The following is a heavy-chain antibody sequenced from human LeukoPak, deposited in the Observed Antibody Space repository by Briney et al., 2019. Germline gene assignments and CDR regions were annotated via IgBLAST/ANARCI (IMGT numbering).Heavy chain of an antibody. V-gene: IGHV4-59*08. Sequence: PSETLSLTCTVSGGSISSYYWSWIRQPPGKGLEWIGYIYYSGSTNYNPSLKSRVTISVDTSKNQFSLKLSSVTAADTAVYYCARHHPHKPLKWGLPSYYFDYWGQGTLVTVSS. D-gene: IGHD1-26*01. J-gene: IGHJ4*02. CDR1: GGSISSYY. CDR3: ARHHPHKPLKWGLPSYYFDY. CDR2: IYYSGST.